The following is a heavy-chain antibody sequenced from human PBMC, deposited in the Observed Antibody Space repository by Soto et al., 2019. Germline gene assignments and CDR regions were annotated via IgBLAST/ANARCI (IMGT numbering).Heavy chain of an antibody. CDR2: ISAYNGNT. J-gene: IGHJ6*02. V-gene: IGHV1-18*01. D-gene: IGHD6-19*01. CDR1: GYTFTSYG. CDR3: AREGAVAAGFYYYYYGMDV. Sequence: ASVKVSCKASGYTFTSYGISWVRQAPGQGLEWMGWISAYNGNTNYAQKLQGRVTMTTDTSTSTAYMELRSLRSDDTAVYYCAREGAVAAGFYYYYYGMDVWGQGTTVTVS.